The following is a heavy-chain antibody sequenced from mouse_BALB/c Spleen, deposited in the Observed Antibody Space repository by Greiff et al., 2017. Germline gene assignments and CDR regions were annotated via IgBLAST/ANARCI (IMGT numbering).Heavy chain of an antibody. CDR1: GFTFSDYG. Sequence: EVQRVESGGGLVQPGGSRKLSCAASGFTFSDYGMAWVRQAPGKGPEWVAFISNLAYSIYYADTVTGRFTISRENAKNTLYLEMSSLRSEDTAMYYCARSTTATNWYFDVWGAGTTVTVSS. CDR3: ARSTTATNWYFDV. J-gene: IGHJ1*01. V-gene: IGHV5-15*02. D-gene: IGHD1-2*01. CDR2: ISNLAYSI.